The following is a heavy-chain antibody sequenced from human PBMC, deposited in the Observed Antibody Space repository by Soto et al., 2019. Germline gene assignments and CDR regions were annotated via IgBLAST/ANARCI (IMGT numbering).Heavy chain of an antibody. J-gene: IGHJ4*02. V-gene: IGHV4-39*01. CDR3: ARQQDRGTGEFDY. CDR1: GGSISSSSYY. D-gene: IGHD3-16*01. CDR2: IYYSGRT. Sequence: SETLSLTCTVSGGSISSSSYYWGWIRQPPGKGLEWIGSIYYSGRTYYNPSLKSRVTISVDTSKNQFSLKLSSVTAADTAVYYCARQQDRGTGEFDYWGQGTLVTVSS.